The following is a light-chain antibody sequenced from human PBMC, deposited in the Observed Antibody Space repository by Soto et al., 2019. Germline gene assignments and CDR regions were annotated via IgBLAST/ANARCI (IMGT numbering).Light chain of an antibody. J-gene: IGLJ1*01. V-gene: IGLV2-11*01. CDR3: CSFAGRYV. Sequence: QSALTQPRSVSGSPGQSVTISCTGTSSDVGGNNYVSWYQQHPGKAPKLILYDVSKRPSGVPDRFSGSKSGNTASLTISGLQAEDEADYYCCSFAGRYVFGTGTKVTV. CDR1: SSDVGGNNY. CDR2: DVS.